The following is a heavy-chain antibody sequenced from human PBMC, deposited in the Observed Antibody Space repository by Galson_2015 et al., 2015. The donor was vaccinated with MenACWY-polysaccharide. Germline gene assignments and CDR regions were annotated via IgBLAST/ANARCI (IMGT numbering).Heavy chain of an antibody. V-gene: IGHV1-69*06. CDR3: ARVPFRELTMVRGPLDF. CDR2: IIPDFGTS. Sequence: SVKVSCKASGGSFSSFGVSWVRQAPGQGLEWMGGIIPDFGTSTYAQKFQGRVTISADKSTTTTFMEVTSLTSEDTAVYDCARVPFRELTMVRGPLDFWGQGTPVTVSS. D-gene: IGHD3-10*01. CDR1: GGSFSSFG. J-gene: IGHJ4*02.